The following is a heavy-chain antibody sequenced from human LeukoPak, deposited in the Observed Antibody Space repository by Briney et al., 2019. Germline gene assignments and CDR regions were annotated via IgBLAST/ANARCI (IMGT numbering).Heavy chain of an antibody. D-gene: IGHD3-3*01. CDR2: INPNSGGT. Sequence: GASVKVSCKASGYAVTDYYMHWVRQAPGQGLEWMGWINPNSGGTNYAQKFQGRVTMTRDTSISTAYMELSRLRSDDTAVYYCARGRKLRFPGFDPWGLGTLVTVSS. J-gene: IGHJ5*02. CDR1: GYAVTDYY. V-gene: IGHV1-2*02. CDR3: ARGRKLRFPGFDP.